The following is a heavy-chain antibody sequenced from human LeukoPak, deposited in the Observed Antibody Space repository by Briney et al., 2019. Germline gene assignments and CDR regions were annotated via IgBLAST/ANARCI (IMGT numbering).Heavy chain of an antibody. J-gene: IGHJ4*02. V-gene: IGHV3-23*01. CDR1: GFTFSGSA. D-gene: IGHD1-26*01. CDR3: AKDSGRHTPQDY. Sequence: GGSLRLSCAASGFTFSGSAMHWVRQAPGKGLEWVSSISGSGGSTYSADSVKGRFTISRDNSKNTLYLQMNSLTAEDTAVYYCAKDSGRHTPQDYWGQGTLVTVSS. CDR2: ISGSGGST.